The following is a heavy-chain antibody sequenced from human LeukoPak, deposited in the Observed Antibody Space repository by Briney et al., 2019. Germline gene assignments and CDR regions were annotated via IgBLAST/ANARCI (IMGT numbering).Heavy chain of an antibody. CDR1: GYTFTDYY. CDR2: IIPIFGTA. J-gene: IGHJ4*02. V-gene: IGHV1-69*13. Sequence: SVKVSCKASGYTFTDYYMHWVRQAPGQGLEWMGGIIPIFGTANYAQKFQGRVTITADESTSTAYMELSSLRSEDTAVYYCARTSYDYVWGSYRLFDYWGQGTLVTVSS. D-gene: IGHD3-16*02. CDR3: ARTSYDYVWGSYRLFDY.